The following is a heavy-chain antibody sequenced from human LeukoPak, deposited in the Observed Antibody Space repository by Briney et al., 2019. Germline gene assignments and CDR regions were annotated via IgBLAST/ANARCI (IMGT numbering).Heavy chain of an antibody. D-gene: IGHD3-16*02. Sequence: GGSLRLSCAASGFTFSSYAMSWVRQAPGKGLEWVSVIYSGGSTYYADSVKGRFTISRDNSKNTLYLQMNSLRAEDTAVYYCARIFTYDYVWGSYRGFDYWGQGTLVTVSS. CDR3: ARIFTYDYVWGSYRGFDY. J-gene: IGHJ4*02. CDR1: GFTFSSYA. CDR2: IYSGGST. V-gene: IGHV3-66*01.